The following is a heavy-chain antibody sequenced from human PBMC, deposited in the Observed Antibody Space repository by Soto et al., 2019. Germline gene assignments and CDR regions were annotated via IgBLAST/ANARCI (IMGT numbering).Heavy chain of an antibody. Sequence: QVQLVQSGAEVKKPGASVKVSCKASGYTFTSYGISWVRQAPGQGLEWMGWISAYNGNTNYAQKLQGRVTMTPDTSTSTDYMELRSLRSDDTAVYYFARDYPVLRYFDWLLSEGSMDVRGQGTTVTVSS. CDR3: ARDYPVLRYFDWLLSEGSMDV. CDR1: GYTFTSYG. J-gene: IGHJ6*02. V-gene: IGHV1-18*04. D-gene: IGHD3-9*01. CDR2: ISAYNGNT.